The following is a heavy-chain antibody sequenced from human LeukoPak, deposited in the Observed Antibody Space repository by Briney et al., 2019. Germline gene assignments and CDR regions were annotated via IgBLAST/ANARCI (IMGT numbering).Heavy chain of an antibody. V-gene: IGHV1-2*02. CDR1: GYTFTGYY. CDR2: INPNSGGT. D-gene: IGHD6-13*01. Sequence: GASVKVSCKASGYTFTGYYMHWVRQAPGQGLEWMGWINPNSGGTNYAQKFQGRVTMTRDTSISTAHMELSRLRSDDTAVYYCAREGLIAAAGAGVDYFDYWGQGTLVTVSS. CDR3: AREGLIAAAGAGVDYFDY. J-gene: IGHJ4*02.